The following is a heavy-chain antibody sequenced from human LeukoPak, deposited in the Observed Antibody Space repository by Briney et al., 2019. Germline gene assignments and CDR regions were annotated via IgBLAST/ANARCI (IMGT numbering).Heavy chain of an antibody. V-gene: IGHV3-15*01. CDR2: IRSKTEGGST. CDR3: STDSYSSGWQA. J-gene: IGHJ5*02. CDR1: GFTFTNAR. Sequence: GGSLRLSCAVSGFTFTNARMSCVRQAPGKGLEWVGRIRSKTEGGSTDYAGSVKGRFTISRDDSKNTLYLQMNSLKSEDTAVYHCSTDSYSSGWQAWGQGTLVTVSS. D-gene: IGHD6-19*01.